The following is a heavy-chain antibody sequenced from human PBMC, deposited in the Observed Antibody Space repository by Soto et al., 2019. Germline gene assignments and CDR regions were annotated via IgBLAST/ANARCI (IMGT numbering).Heavy chain of an antibody. CDR1: GFTFSSSG. D-gene: IGHD2-2*01. CDR3: AKDQGGHCSSISFYAVY. Sequence: QVQLVESGGGVVQPGRSLRLSCAASGFTFSSSGMHWVRQAPGKGLEWVAAISYDGSSKYYADSVKGRFTISRDNSKNTLYLQMNSLRAEDTAVHYCAKDQGGHCSSISFYAVYWGQGTLVTVSS. CDR2: ISYDGSSK. V-gene: IGHV3-30*18. J-gene: IGHJ4*02.